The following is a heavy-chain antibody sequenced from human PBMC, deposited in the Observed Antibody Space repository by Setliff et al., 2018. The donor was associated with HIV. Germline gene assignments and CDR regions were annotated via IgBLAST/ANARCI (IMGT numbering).Heavy chain of an antibody. CDR2: VSNGGDT. D-gene: IGHD3-3*01. Sequence: PSETLSLTCAVSGGSTNNYYLTWIRQPPGKGLEWIGSVSNGGDTNYNPSLKSRVSLSLDTSKTQSSLKLTSVTAADTAVYYCARATYTTLFGVLMGGGLQYWGPGTLVTVSS. V-gene: IGHV4-59*01. J-gene: IGHJ4*02. CDR1: GGSTNNYY. CDR3: ARATYTTLFGVLMGGGLQY.